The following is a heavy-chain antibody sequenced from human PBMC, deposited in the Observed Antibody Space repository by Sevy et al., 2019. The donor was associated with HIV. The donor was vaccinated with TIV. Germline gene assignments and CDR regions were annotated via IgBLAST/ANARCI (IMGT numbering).Heavy chain of an antibody. D-gene: IGHD2-21*01. CDR1: GFNVRSFS. J-gene: IGHJ5*01. CDR3: ARDSARVIVPTAGFYS. V-gene: IGHV3-33*01. Sequence: GGSLRLSCSASGFNVRSFSMHWVRQAPGKGLEWVAAILYNVRTEEYADSVRGRFTISRDNSKNTVNLEMNSLRVEDTALYFCARDSARVIVPTAGFYSWGQGVLVTVSS. CDR2: ILYNVRTE.